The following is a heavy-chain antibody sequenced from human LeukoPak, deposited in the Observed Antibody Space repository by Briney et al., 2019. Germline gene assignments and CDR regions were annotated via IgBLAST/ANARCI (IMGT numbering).Heavy chain of an antibody. CDR1: GYTFTDFY. J-gene: IGHJ5*02. Sequence: ASVKVSCKASGYTFTDFYIHWVRQAPGQGLEWMGWINPNSGDTTYAQNFQGRVTMTRDNSITTAHMEVSGLRDEDTAVYSCARDTVAQSRTGFDLWGQGTLVTVSS. D-gene: IGHD2-8*02. V-gene: IGHV1-2*02. CDR3: ARDTVAQSRTGFDL. CDR2: INPNSGDT.